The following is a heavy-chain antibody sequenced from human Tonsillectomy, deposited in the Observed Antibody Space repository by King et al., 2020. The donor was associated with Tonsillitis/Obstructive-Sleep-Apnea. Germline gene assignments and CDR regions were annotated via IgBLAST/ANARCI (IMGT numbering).Heavy chain of an antibody. CDR1: GFTFSSYG. V-gene: IGHV3-33*01. CDR3: ARDSSSATHFDY. Sequence: HVQLVESGGGVVQPGRSLRLSCAASGFTFSSYGMHWVRQAPGTGLEWVAVIWYVGSNKYYADSVKGRFTISRDNSKNTLYLQMNSLRAEDTAVYYCARDSSSATHFDYWGQGTLVTVSS. D-gene: IGHD6-13*01. CDR2: IWYVGSNK. J-gene: IGHJ4*02.